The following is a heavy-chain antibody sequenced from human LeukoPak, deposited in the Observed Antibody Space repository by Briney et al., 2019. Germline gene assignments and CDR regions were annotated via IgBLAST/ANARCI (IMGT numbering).Heavy chain of an antibody. CDR3: ARDMVSTVTMATDY. J-gene: IGHJ4*02. CDR1: GFTFSSYS. V-gene: IGHV3-21*01. CDR2: ISSSSSYI. Sequence: GGSLRLSCAASGFTFSSYSMNWVRQAPGKGLEWVSSISSSSSYIYYADSVKGRFTISRDNAKNSLYLQMNSLRAEDTAVYYCARDMVSTVTMATDYWGQGTLVTVPS. D-gene: IGHD4-17*01.